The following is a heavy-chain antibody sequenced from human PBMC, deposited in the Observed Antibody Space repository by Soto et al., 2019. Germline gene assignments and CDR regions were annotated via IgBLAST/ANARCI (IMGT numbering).Heavy chain of an antibody. D-gene: IGHD2-2*02. J-gene: IGHJ5*02. CDR1: VGPLSGET. CDR3: ATLVPAPIKLFPRLGWFDP. Sequence: SVKVACKSSVGPLSGETLTWLRQAPGQGLEWMGGIIPITDTANYAQKFQGRVTITADESTSTVYMELSRPRSADTAVYYCATLVPAPIKLFPRLGWFDPWGQGTLVTVSS. V-gene: IGHV1-69*13. CDR2: IIPITDTA.